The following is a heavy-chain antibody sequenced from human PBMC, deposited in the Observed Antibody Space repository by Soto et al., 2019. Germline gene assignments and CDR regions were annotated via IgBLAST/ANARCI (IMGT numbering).Heavy chain of an antibody. CDR3: AREYYYGSGAYFDY. Sequence: GGSQRLSCAASGFTFSSYGMHWVRQAPGKGLEWVAVIWYDGSNKYYADSVKGRFTISRDNSKNTLYLQMNSLRAEDTAVYYCAREYYYGSGAYFDYWGQGTLVTVSS. CDR2: IWYDGSNK. D-gene: IGHD3-10*01. J-gene: IGHJ4*02. CDR1: GFTFSSYG. V-gene: IGHV3-33*01.